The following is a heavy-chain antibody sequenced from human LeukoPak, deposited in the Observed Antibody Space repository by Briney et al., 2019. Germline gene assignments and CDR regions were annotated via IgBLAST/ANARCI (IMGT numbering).Heavy chain of an antibody. CDR1: GFTFSSYG. D-gene: IGHD4-17*01. CDR2: IKSKTDGGTV. CDR3: TTDPGDYEIY. Sequence: PGGSLRLSCAASGFTFSSYGMHWVRQAPGKGLEWVGRIKSKTDGGTVDYAAPVKGRFTISRDDSRNTLSLQMNSLKTEDTAVYYCTTDPGDYEIYWGQGTLVTVSS. V-gene: IGHV3-15*01. J-gene: IGHJ4*02.